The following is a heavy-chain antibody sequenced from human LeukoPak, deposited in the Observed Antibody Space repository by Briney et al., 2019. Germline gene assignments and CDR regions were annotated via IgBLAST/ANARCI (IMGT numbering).Heavy chain of an antibody. J-gene: IGHJ4*02. Sequence: SETLSLTCTVSGGSISSSSYYWGWIRQPPGKGLEWIGSIYYSGSTYYNPSLKSRVTISVDTSKNQFSLKLSSVTAADTAVYYCASRDYYGSRSYYPFDYWGQGTLVTVSS. D-gene: IGHD3-10*01. CDR1: GGSISSSSYY. CDR2: IYYSGST. V-gene: IGHV4-39*01. CDR3: ASRDYYGSRSYYPFDY.